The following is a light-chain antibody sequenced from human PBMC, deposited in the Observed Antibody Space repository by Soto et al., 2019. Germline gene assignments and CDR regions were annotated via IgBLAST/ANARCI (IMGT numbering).Light chain of an antibody. Sequence: DIVMTQSPLSLPVTPGEPASISCRSSESLLHANGYNYLDWYLQKPGRSPQLLIYEVSTRVSGVPDRFSGSGSGTDFTLEISRVETDDVGIYYCMQSTQLPPTFGQGTRLEIK. J-gene: IGKJ5*01. CDR3: MQSTQLPPT. V-gene: IGKV2D-29*02. CDR2: EVS. CDR1: ESLLHANGYNY.